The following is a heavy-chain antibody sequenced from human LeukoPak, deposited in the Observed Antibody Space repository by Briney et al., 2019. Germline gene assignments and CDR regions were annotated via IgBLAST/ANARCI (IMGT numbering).Heavy chain of an antibody. D-gene: IGHD6-19*01. J-gene: IGHJ4*02. Sequence: SVKVSCKASGGTFSSYAISWVRQAPGQGLEWMGRTIPILGVANYAQKYQGRLTITADKSTTTAYMELSSLRSEDTAVYYCARDNSIGWRPYYFDYWGQGTLVTVSS. CDR3: ARDNSIGWRPYYFDY. CDR2: TIPILGVA. CDR1: GGTFSSYA. V-gene: IGHV1-69*04.